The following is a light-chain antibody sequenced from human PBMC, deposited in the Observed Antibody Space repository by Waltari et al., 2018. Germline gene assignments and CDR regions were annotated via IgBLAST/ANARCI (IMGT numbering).Light chain of an antibody. J-gene: IGLJ2*01. CDR2: EVT. Sequence: QPALTQPASVSGSPGQSISISCTGTSNDIGNSNHVCWYQQHPGQVPKLIIYEVTTRPSGMSDRLSCSKPGNTASLTISGLQAEDEADYYCLSYASSITFVFGGGTKLSVL. V-gene: IGLV2-23*02. CDR1: SNDIGNSNH. CDR3: LSYASSITFV.